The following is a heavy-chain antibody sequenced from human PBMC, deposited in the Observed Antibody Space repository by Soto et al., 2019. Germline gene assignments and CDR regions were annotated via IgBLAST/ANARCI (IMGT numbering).Heavy chain of an antibody. CDR3: AGGVEAATNWFDP. CDR1: GYTFTGYY. Sequence: QVQLVQSGAEVKKPGASVKVSCKASGYTFTGYYMHWVRQAPGQGLEWMGWINPNSGGTTYAQKFLGRDTMTRDTAISTAYRELRRLKSDDTAVYYCAGGVEAATNWFDPWGQGTLVTVSS. D-gene: IGHD2-15*01. V-gene: IGHV1-2*02. CDR2: INPNSGGT. J-gene: IGHJ5*02.